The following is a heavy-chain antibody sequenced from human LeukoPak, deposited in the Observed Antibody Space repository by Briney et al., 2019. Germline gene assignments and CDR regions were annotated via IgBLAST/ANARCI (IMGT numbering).Heavy chain of an antibody. CDR3: AKELRSWSSSWSYYFDY. Sequence: PGGSLRLSCAASGFTFSSYAMSWVRQAPGKGLEWVSAISGSGGSTYYADSVKGRFTISRDNSKNTLYLQMNSLRAEDTAVYYCAKELRSWSSSWSYYFDYWGQGTLVTVSS. D-gene: IGHD6-13*01. CDR1: GFTFSSYA. V-gene: IGHV3-23*01. J-gene: IGHJ4*02. CDR2: ISGSGGST.